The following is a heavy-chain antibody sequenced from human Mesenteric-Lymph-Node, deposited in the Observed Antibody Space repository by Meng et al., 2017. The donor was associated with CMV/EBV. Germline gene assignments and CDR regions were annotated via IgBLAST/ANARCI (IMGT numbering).Heavy chain of an antibody. J-gene: IGHJ4*02. V-gene: IGHV5-51*07. Sequence: KVSCKASGYTFAIYWIAWVHRMPGRGLEWMGIIYPGDSDTRYSPSFQGQVTISADKSISTAYLQWSSLKASDTAMYYCARFIAAVGRADYWGQGTLVTVSS. CDR3: ARFIAAVGRADY. CDR2: IYPGDSDT. CDR1: GYTFAIYW. D-gene: IGHD6-13*01.